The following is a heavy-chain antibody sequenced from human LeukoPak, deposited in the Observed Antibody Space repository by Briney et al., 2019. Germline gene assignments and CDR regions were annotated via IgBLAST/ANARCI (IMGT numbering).Heavy chain of an antibody. Sequence: GGSLRLSCAASGFTFNNYALSWVRQAPGKGLEWVSSISANGGGTYYADSVKGRFTISRDNSKNTLYLQMNSLRAEDTAMYYCARAPGDPPNYWGQGTLVTVSS. V-gene: IGHV3-23*01. D-gene: IGHD4-17*01. J-gene: IGHJ4*02. CDR3: ARAPGDPPNY. CDR2: ISANGGGT. CDR1: GFTFNNYA.